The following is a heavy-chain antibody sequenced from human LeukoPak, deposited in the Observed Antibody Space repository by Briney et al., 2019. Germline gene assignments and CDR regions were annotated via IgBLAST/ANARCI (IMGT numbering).Heavy chain of an antibody. D-gene: IGHD3-22*01. CDR3: ARDSSGYYLGWFDP. J-gene: IGHJ5*02. V-gene: IGHV3-7*01. Sequence: PGGSLRLSCAASGFTFSSYWMSWVRQAPGKGLEWVANIKQDGSEEYYVDFVKGRFTISRDNAKNSLYLQMNSLRAEDTAVYYCARDSSGYYLGWFDPWGREPWSPSPQ. CDR1: GFTFSSYW. CDR2: IKQDGSEE.